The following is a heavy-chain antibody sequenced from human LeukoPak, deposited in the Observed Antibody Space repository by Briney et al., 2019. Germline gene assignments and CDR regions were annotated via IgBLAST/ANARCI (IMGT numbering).Heavy chain of an antibody. D-gene: IGHD6-6*01. Sequence: PSETLSLTCTVSGDSISSGSYYWSWIRHHPGKGLECIGYISYSAGTYYNPSLKSRVSISADTSKNQFSLKLTSVTAADTAVYYCARDEGSSSAFDYWGQGTLVTVSS. V-gene: IGHV4-31*03. CDR3: ARDEGSSSAFDY. CDR1: GDSISSGSYY. J-gene: IGHJ4*02. CDR2: ISYSAGT.